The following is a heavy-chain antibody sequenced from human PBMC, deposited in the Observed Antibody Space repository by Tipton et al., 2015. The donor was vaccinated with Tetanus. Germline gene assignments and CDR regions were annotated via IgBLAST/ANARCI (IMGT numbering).Heavy chain of an antibody. CDR2: IYYSGSS. CDR1: GGSMSGSGHY. Sequence: TLSLTCIVSGGSMSGSGHYGAWVRQPPGKGLEWIGSIYYSGSSYYNPSLESRVTISLDTSKNRFSLKLTSVTAADAAVYYCARPSTTVTPRAFDAWGQGTMVTVSS. D-gene: IGHD4-17*01. CDR3: ARPSTTVTPRAFDA. J-gene: IGHJ3*01. V-gene: IGHV4-39*01.